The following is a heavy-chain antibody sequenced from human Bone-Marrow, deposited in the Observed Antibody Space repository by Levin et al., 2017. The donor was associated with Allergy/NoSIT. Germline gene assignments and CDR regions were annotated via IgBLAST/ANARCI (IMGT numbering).Heavy chain of an antibody. CDR3: AKVGSIGRMDV. CDR2: ISWNSGSI. J-gene: IGHJ6*02. V-gene: IGHV3-9*01. CDR1: GFTFDDYA. Sequence: SLKISCAASGFTFDDYAMHWVRQAPGKGLEWVSGISWNSGSIGYADSVKGRFTISRDNAKNSLYLQMNSLRAEDTALYYCAKVGSIGRMDVWGQGTTVTVSS. D-gene: IGHD3-10*01.